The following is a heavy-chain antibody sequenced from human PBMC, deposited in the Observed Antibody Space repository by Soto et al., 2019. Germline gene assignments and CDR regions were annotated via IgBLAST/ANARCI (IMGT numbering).Heavy chain of an antibody. Sequence: EVQVVESGGGLVQPGGSLRLSCAASGLIFSTHWFHWARQAPGKGLVWVSRINSDGSSTTYADSVKGRFTISRDNAKNTVYLQMNSLRAEDTAVYYCVRVGAGWAFDIWGQGTMVTVSS. CDR3: VRVGAGWAFDI. CDR1: GLIFSTHW. CDR2: INSDGSST. D-gene: IGHD3-3*01. J-gene: IGHJ3*02. V-gene: IGHV3-74*01.